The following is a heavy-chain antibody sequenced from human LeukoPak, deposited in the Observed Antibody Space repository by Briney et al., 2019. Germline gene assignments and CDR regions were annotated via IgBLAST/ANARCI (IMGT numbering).Heavy chain of an antibody. D-gene: IGHD2/OR15-2a*01. J-gene: IGHJ4*02. Sequence: GGSLRLSCAASRFIFTNYWIHWVRQAPGKGLVWVSHVNNDGSATSYANSVKGRFTISRDSAKNTVYLHMNSLRVEDTAVYYCTSFFETNWGQGTLVTVSS. CDR3: TSFFETN. CDR2: VNNDGSAT. CDR1: RFIFTNYW. V-gene: IGHV3-74*01.